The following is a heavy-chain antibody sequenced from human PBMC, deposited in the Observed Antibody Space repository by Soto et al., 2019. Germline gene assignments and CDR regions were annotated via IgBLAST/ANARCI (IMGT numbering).Heavy chain of an antibody. V-gene: IGHV1-8*01. J-gene: IGHJ4*02. CDR3: ARGVSAGVDY. CDR2: MQPSTGRT. D-gene: IGHD1-26*01. Sequence: ASVKVSCKASGYSFTSLDINWVRQTAGQGLEWMGWMQPSTGRTGYAQKFQGRVAMTRDTSINTAYMELTTLTSDDTAFYYCARGVSAGVDYWGQGTLVTVS. CDR1: GYSFTSLD.